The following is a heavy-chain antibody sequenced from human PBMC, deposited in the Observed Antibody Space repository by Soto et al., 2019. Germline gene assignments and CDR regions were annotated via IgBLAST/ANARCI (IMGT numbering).Heavy chain of an antibody. D-gene: IGHD3-22*01. CDR3: ARGRKGDSSGYPFDY. Sequence: SETLSLTCAVYGGSFSGYYWSWIRQPPGKGLEWIGEINHSGSTNYNPSLKSRVTISVDTSKNQFSLKLSSGTAADTAVYYCARGRKGDSSGYPFDYWGQGTLVTVS. CDR2: INHSGST. CDR1: GGSFSGYY. J-gene: IGHJ4*02. V-gene: IGHV4-34*01.